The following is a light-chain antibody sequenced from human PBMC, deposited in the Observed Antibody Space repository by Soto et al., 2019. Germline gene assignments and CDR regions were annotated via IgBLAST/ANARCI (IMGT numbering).Light chain of an antibody. CDR3: QQCSNRLT. CDR2: GAS. J-gene: IGKJ4*01. Sequence: EIVLTQSPATLSLSPGERATLSCRASQSVSNFLAWYQQRPGQAPRLLLYGASNRATGTPARFSGSGSGPDFTLTISSLEPEDSAVYYCQQCSNRLTFGGVNKVEIK. CDR1: QSVSNF. V-gene: IGKV3-11*01.